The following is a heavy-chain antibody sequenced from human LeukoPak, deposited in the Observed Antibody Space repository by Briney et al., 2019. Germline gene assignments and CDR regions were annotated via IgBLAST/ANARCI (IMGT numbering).Heavy chain of an antibody. V-gene: IGHV1-46*01. CDR2: INPSGGST. J-gene: IGHJ5*02. CDR3: ARVRAVAGTFDP. Sequence: GASVKVSCKASGYTFTTYYMHWVRQAPGQGLEWMGIINPSGGSTSYAQKFQGRVTVTRDMSTSTVYMELSSLRSEDTAVYYCARVRAVAGTFDPWGQGTLVTVSS. CDR1: GYTFTTYY. D-gene: IGHD6-19*01.